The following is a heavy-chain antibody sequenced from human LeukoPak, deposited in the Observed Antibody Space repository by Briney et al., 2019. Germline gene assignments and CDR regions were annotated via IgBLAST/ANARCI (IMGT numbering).Heavy chain of an antibody. D-gene: IGHD3-10*02. CDR1: GFTFSSYT. CDR3: AELGITMIGGV. CDR2: ISSSGSTI. Sequence: GGSLRLSCVASGFTFSSYTMNWVRQAPGKGLEWVSYISSSGSTIYYADSVKGRFTISRDNAKNSLYLQMNSLRAEDTAVYYCAELGITMIGGVWGKGTTVTISS. J-gene: IGHJ6*04. V-gene: IGHV3-48*04.